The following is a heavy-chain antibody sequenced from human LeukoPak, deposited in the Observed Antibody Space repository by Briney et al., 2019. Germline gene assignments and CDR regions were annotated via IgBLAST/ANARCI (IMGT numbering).Heavy chain of an antibody. CDR1: GFTFSSYS. D-gene: IGHD1-14*01. CDR2: ISSSSSYI. Sequence: PGGSLRLSCAASGFTFSSYSMDWVRQAPGKGLEWVSSISSSSSYIYYADSVKGRFTISRDNAKNSLYLQMNSLRAEDTAVYYCARDEPEAFDYWGQGTLVTVSS. CDR3: ARDEPEAFDY. V-gene: IGHV3-21*01. J-gene: IGHJ4*02.